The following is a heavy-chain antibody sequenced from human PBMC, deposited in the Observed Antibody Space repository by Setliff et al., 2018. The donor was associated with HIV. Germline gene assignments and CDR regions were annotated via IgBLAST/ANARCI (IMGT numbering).Heavy chain of an antibody. J-gene: IGHJ4*02. CDR1: GGSFNNYA. V-gene: IGHV1-69*10. CDR2: IIPSVTIA. D-gene: IGHD2-2*01. CDR3: ARESACSSTSCPKVLDY. Sequence: SVKVSCKASGGSFNNYAISWVRQAPGQGLEWMGGIIPSVTIANYAQKFQVRVTITADKFTTTAYMELRGLRSEDTAVYYCARESACSSTSCPKVLDYWGQGTLVTVSS.